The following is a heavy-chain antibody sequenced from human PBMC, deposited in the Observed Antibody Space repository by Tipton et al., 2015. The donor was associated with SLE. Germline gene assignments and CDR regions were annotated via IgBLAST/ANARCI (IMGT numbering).Heavy chain of an antibody. J-gene: IGHJ3*02. CDR1: GGSFSGYY. CDR3: ARELDTFDI. Sequence: TLSLTCALYGGSFSGYYWNWIRQPPGKGLEWIGEINHSGSTNYNPSLNSRATMSVDTSKNHFSLKLISVTAADTAVYYCARELDTFDIWGQGTMVTVSS. CDR2: INHSGST. D-gene: IGHD4-23*01. V-gene: IGHV4-34*01.